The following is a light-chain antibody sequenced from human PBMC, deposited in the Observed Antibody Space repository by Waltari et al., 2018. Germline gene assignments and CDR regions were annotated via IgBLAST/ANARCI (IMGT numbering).Light chain of an antibody. V-gene: IGLV2-11*01. Sequence: QSALTQPRSVSGSPGQSVTISCTGTGSDVGDFNSVSWYQPHPGKAPNLVIFDVTKRPSGVPDRFSGSKSGTSASLTVSGLQAEDEADYYCCSYAGIWVFGGGTKLTVL. CDR2: DVT. J-gene: IGLJ3*02. CDR1: GSDVGDFNS. CDR3: CSYAGIWV.